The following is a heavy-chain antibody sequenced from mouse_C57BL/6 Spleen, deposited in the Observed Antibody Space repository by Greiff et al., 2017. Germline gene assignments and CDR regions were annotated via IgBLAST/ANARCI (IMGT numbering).Heavy chain of an antibody. D-gene: IGHD1-1*01. CDR3: ARHYYGSSYYYAMDY. J-gene: IGHJ4*01. Sequence: VHLVESGPGLVAPSQSLSITCTVSGFSLTSYGVHWVRQPPGKGLEWLVVIWSDGSTTYNSALKSRLSISKDNSKSQVFLKMNSLQTDDTAMYYCARHYYGSSYYYAMDYWGQGTSVTVSS. CDR2: IWSDGST. CDR1: GFSLTSYG. V-gene: IGHV2-6-1*01.